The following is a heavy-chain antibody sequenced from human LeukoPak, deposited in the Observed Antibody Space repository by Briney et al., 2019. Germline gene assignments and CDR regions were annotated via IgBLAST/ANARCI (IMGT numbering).Heavy chain of an antibody. CDR1: GGTFSSYA. Sequence: SVKVSCKASGGTFSSYAISWVRQAPGQGLEWMGGIIPIFGTANYAQKFQGRVTITADESTSTAYMELSSLRSEDTAVYYCARADILTGYYTDYWYFDLWGRSTLVTVSS. D-gene: IGHD3-9*01. V-gene: IGHV1-69*13. J-gene: IGHJ2*01. CDR3: ARADILTGYYTDYWYFDL. CDR2: IIPIFGTA.